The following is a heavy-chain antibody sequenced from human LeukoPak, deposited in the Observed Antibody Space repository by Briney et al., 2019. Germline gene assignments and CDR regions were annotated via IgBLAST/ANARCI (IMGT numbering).Heavy chain of an antibody. V-gene: IGHV3-30-3*01. CDR3: ARVGCGGDCYADAFDI. CDR1: GFTFSSYA. CDR2: ISYDGSNK. D-gene: IGHD2-21*02. J-gene: IGHJ3*02. Sequence: GGSLRLSCAASGFTFSSYAMHWVRQAPGKGLVWVAVISYDGSNKYYADSVKGRFTISRDNSKNTLYLQMNSLRAEDTAIYYCARVGCGGDCYADAFDIWGQGTMVTVSS.